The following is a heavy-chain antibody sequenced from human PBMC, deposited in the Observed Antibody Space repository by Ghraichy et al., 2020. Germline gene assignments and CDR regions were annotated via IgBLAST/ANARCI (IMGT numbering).Heavy chain of an antibody. CDR1: GFTFDDYT. J-gene: IGHJ4*02. V-gene: IGHV3-43*01. CDR2: ISWDGGST. Sequence: GGSLRLSCAASGFTFDDYTMHWVRQAPGKGLEWVSLISWDGGSTYYADSVKGRFTISRDNSKNSLYLQMNSLRTEDTALYYCAKGDYGRFDYWGQGTLVTVSS. CDR3: AKGDYGRFDY. D-gene: IGHD4/OR15-4a*01.